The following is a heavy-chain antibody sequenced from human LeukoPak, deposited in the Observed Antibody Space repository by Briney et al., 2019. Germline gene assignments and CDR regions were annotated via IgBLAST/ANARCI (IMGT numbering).Heavy chain of an antibody. V-gene: IGHV3-30*02. CDR1: GFTFSNYA. Sequence: PGGSLRLSCAASGFTFSNYAMYWVRQAPGKGLEWVTIIWYDGSNKNYADSVKGRFTMSRDNSKNTLYLQMNSLRAEDTAVYYCAKDGNYYCSGTLCNWFDPWGQGTLVTVSS. CDR2: IWYDGSNK. CDR3: AKDGNYYCSGTLCNWFDP. D-gene: IGHD3-10*01. J-gene: IGHJ5*02.